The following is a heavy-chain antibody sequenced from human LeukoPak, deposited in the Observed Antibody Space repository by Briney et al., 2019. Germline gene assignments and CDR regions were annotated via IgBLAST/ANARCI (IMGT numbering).Heavy chain of an antibody. J-gene: IGHJ4*02. CDR2: IYSGGTS. Sequence: TGGSLRLSCAASGFTVSDNYMNWVRQAPGKGLEWVSTIYSGGTSHYAASVKGRFIISRDTSKNTLYLQLNSLRAEDTAIYYCAKRQVFAKGSIDYWGQGTLVTVSS. CDR1: GFTVSDNY. V-gene: IGHV3-53*01. D-gene: IGHD2-21*01. CDR3: AKRQVFAKGSIDY.